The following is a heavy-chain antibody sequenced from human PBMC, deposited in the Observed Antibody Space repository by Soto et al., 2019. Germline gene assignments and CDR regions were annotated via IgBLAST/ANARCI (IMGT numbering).Heavy chain of an antibody. V-gene: IGHV3-21*01. J-gene: IGHJ5*01. CDR3: ARGLERVTSKHWFDS. CDR1: GFNFIPYN. Sequence: EVHLVESGGGLVKPGGSLRLSCAGSGFNFIPYNMNWVRQAPGKGLEWVSSISSSSSYIYYADSVEGRFTISRDNAKNSLYLQMNGLRDDDTAVYYCARGLERVTSKHWFDSWGQGTQVTVSS. CDR2: ISSSSSYI. D-gene: IGHD1-1*01.